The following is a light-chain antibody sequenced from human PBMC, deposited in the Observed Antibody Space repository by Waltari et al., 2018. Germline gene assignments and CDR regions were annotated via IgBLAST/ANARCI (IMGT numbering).Light chain of an antibody. CDR2: DVT. J-gene: IGLJ2*01. Sequence: QSALTQPASVSGSPGQPITIPCTGTRSDIGSYNYVSWYQQHPGKAPKLIIYDVTHRPSGVYNRFAGSKSGNTASLSIAGLQAEDEADYYCSSYMDSTTLELFGGGTSLTVL. CDR3: SSYMDSTTLEL. CDR1: RSDIGSYNY. V-gene: IGLV2-14*03.